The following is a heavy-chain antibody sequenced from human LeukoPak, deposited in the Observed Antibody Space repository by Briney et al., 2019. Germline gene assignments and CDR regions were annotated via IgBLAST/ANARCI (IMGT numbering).Heavy chain of an antibody. CDR1: GFTLRSYD. CDR2: IGISDDT. J-gene: IGHJ4*02. D-gene: IGHD6-19*01. Sequence: GGSLRLSCATSGFTLRSYDMHWVRQVTGKGLEWVSAIGISDDTYYQGSVKGRFTISRENAKNSLYLQMNSLTAGDTAVYYCARGGIQVSGIDEIDYWGQGTLVTVSS. CDR3: ARGGIQVSGIDEIDY. V-gene: IGHV3-13*01.